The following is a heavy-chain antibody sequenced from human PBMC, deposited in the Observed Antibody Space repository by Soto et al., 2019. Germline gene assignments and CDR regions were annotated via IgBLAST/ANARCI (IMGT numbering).Heavy chain of an antibody. CDR3: AVNCGGDCYSIGDFDY. CDR2: MNPNSGNT. CDR1: GYTFTSYD. Sequence: ASVKVSCKASGYTFTSYDINWVRQATGQGLEWMGWMNPNSGNTGYAQKFQGRVTMTRNTSISTAYVELSSLRSEDTAVYYCAVNCGGDCYSIGDFDYWGQGTLVTVSS. V-gene: IGHV1-8*01. D-gene: IGHD2-21*01. J-gene: IGHJ4*02.